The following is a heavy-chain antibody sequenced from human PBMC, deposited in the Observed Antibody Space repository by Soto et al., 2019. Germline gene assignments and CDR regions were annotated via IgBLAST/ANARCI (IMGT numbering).Heavy chain of an antibody. Sequence: SLRLSCAASGFIFTNYAMNWVRQAPGKGLEWVSVIGGRGNSAYYADSVQGRFTISRDNSKNTLSLQMSSLTADDTAIYYCVREGRGSFDFWGRGTMVTVSS. J-gene: IGHJ3*01. CDR1: GFIFTNYA. V-gene: IGHV3-23*01. D-gene: IGHD5-12*01. CDR2: IGGRGNSA. CDR3: VREGRGSFDF.